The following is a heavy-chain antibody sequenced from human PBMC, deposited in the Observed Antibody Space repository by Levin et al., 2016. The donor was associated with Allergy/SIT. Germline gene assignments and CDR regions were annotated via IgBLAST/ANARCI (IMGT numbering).Heavy chain of an antibody. CDR2: IYYSGST. CDR3: ARDKTTGGSYYYYGMDV. D-gene: IGHD2-8*02. J-gene: IGHJ6*02. V-gene: IGHV4-39*02. Sequence: WIRQPPGKGLEWIGSIYYSGSTYYNPSLKSRVTISVDTSKNQFSLKLSSVTAADTAVYYCARDKTTGGSYYYYGMDVWGQGTTVTVSS.